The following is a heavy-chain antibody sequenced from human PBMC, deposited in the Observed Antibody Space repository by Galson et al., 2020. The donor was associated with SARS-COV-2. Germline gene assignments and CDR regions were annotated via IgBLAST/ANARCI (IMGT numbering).Heavy chain of an antibody. Sequence: ETSETLSLTCTVSGGSISSYYWSWIRQPPGKGLEWIGYINYSGSTNYNPSLKSRVTISVDTSKNQFSLKLSSVTAADTAVYYCASGYYDSSGYYATFDYGGQGTLVTVSS. D-gene: IGHD3-22*01. V-gene: IGHV4-59*08. CDR3: ASGYYDSSGYYATFDY. CDR1: GGSISSYY. CDR2: INYSGST. J-gene: IGHJ4*02.